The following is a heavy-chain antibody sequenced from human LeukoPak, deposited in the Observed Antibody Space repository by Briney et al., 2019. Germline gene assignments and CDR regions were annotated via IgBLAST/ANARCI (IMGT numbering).Heavy chain of an antibody. CDR3: TTDQVPYYYGSGSLNSLYYYYYMGV. CDR1: GFTLSNAW. J-gene: IGHJ6*03. V-gene: IGHV3-15*01. Sequence: GGSLRLSCAASGFTLSNAWMSSVRQAPGKGREWVGRIKSKTDGGTTDYAAPVKGRFTISRDDSKNTLYLQMNSLKTEHTAVYYCTTDQVPYYYGSGSLNSLYYYYYMGVWGKGTTVTVSS. D-gene: IGHD3-10*01. CDR2: IKSKTDGGTT.